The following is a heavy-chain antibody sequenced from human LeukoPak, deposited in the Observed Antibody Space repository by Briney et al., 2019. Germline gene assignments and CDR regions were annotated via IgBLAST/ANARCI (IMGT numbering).Heavy chain of an antibody. CDR1: GFTFSAYS. CDR2: IRTKTDGGTT. CDR3: TTGGPRRH. J-gene: IGHJ4*02. V-gene: IGHV3-15*01. D-gene: IGHD3-16*01. Sequence: GGSLRLSCAASGFTFSAYSMNWVRQAPGKGLEWVGLIRTKTDGGTTDNAAPVKGRFAISRDDSRNMLFLQMNSLKTEDTGVYYCTTGGPRRHWGQGTLVTVSS.